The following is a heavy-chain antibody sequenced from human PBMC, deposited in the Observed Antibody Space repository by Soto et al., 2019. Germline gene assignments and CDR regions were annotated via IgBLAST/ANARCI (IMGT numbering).Heavy chain of an antibody. CDR2: ISAYNGNT. V-gene: IGHV1-18*01. CDR1: GYTFTSYG. CDR3: ARVRSSGYAFDI. Sequence: ASVKVSCKASGYTFTSYGISWARQAPGQGLEWMGWISAYNGNTNYAQKLQGRVTMTTDTSTSTAYMELRSLRSDDTAVYYCARVRSSGYAFDIWGQGTMVTVSS. J-gene: IGHJ3*02. D-gene: IGHD6-19*01.